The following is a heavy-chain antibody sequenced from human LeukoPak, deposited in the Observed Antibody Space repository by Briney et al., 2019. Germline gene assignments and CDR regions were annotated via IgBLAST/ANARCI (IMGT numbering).Heavy chain of an antibody. CDR1: GFTFSNYA. CDR2: ISGSGIST. CDR3: AKGPTYYYDTSGYYIDY. V-gene: IGHV3-23*01. J-gene: IGHJ4*02. Sequence: GGSLRLSCAPSGFTFSNYAMNWVRQAPGKGLEWVSAISGSGISTYYADPVKGRFTISRDNSKNTLYLQMNSLRAEDTAVYYCAKGPTYYYDTSGYYIDYWGQGTLVTVSS. D-gene: IGHD3-22*01.